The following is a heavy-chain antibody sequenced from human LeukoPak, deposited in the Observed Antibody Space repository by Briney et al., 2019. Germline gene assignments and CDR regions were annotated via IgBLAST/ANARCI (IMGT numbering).Heavy chain of an antibody. CDR1: GFTFSSYA. CDR2: ISGSGGST. CDR3: ARGYYYGLDV. J-gene: IGHJ6*04. Sequence: GGSLRLSCATSGFTFSSYAMSWVRQARGKGLEWVSVISGSGGSTSYADSVKGRFTISRDNAENSLYLQMNSLRAEDTAVYYCARGYYYGLDVWGKGTTVIVSS. V-gene: IGHV3-23*01. D-gene: IGHD1-14*01.